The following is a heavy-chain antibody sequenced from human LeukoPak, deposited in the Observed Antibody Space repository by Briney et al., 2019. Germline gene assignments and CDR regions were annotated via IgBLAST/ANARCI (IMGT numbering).Heavy chain of an antibody. V-gene: IGHV3-23*01. CDR2: ISGSGGST. D-gene: IGHD2-2*01. CDR1: GFTFSSYA. Sequence: GGSLRLSCAASGFTFSSYAMSWVRQAPGKGLEGVSAISGSGGSTYYADSVKGRFTISRDNSKNTLYLQMNSLRAEDTAVYYCAKFFYCSSTSCYGVYFDYWGQGTLVTVSS. CDR3: AKFFYCSSTSCYGVYFDY. J-gene: IGHJ4*02.